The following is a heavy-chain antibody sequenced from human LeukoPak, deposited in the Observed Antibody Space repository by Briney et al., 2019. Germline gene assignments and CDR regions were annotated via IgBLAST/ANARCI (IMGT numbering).Heavy chain of an antibody. CDR2: IYYSGST. J-gene: IGHJ5*02. Sequence: SETLSLTCTVSGGSISSYYGSWIRQPPGKGLEWIGYIYYSGSTNYNPSLKSRVTISVDTSKNQFSLKLSSVTAADPAVYYCARRAIFGVVATRWFHPWGQGTLVPVSS. CDR1: GGSISSYY. CDR3: ARRAIFGVVATRWFHP. V-gene: IGHV4-59*12. D-gene: IGHD3-3*01.